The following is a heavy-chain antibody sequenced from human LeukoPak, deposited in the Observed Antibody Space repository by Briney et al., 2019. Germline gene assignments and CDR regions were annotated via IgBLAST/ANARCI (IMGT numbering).Heavy chain of an antibody. V-gene: IGHV1-46*01. Sequence: ASVKVSCKASGYTLTSYYLHWVRQAPGQGLEWMAIINPSGGSTSHAQKFQGRVTMTRDTSASTVYMELSSLRSEDTAVYYCARSLIAAAVDYFDYWGQGTLVTVSS. CDR2: INPSGGST. CDR1: GYTLTSYY. CDR3: ARSLIAAAVDYFDY. J-gene: IGHJ4*02. D-gene: IGHD6-13*01.